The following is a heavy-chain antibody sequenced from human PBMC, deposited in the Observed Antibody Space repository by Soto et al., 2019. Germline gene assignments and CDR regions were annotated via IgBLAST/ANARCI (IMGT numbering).Heavy chain of an antibody. D-gene: IGHD1-1*01. CDR2: IYYSGSI. J-gene: IGHJ6*02. V-gene: IGHV4-59*12. Sequence: PSETLSLTCTVSGGSISSYYWSWIRQPPGKGLEWIGYIYYSGSINYNPSLKSRVTISVDTSKNQFSLKLSSVTAADTAVYYCARDRNWKGYYGMDVWGQGTTVTVSS. CDR1: GGSISSYY. CDR3: ARDRNWKGYYGMDV.